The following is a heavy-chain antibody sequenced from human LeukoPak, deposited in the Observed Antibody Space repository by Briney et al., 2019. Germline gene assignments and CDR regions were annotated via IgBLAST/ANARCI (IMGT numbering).Heavy chain of an antibody. CDR2: INYSGST. CDR1: GGSISSTSYY. V-gene: IGHV4-39*01. Sequence: SETLSLTCTVSGGSISSTSYYWGWIRQPPGKGLEWIGTINYSGSTYYNPSLKSRVTVSVDTSKNQISLKLNSVTAADTAMYYCARHGDLLSPFQTWGQGTLVTVSS. CDR3: ARHGDLLSPFQT. J-gene: IGHJ5*02. D-gene: IGHD2-21*02.